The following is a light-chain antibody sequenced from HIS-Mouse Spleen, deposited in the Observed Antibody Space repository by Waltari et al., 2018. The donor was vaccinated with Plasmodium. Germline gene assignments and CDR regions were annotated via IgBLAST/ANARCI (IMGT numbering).Light chain of an antibody. Sequence: QSALTQPASVSGSPGQSITISCTGTSSVVGSYTLFSWYQQHPGKAPKLTIYEGSKRPSGVSNRFSGSKSGNTASLTISGLQAEDEADYYCCSYAGSSTFVFGGGTKLTVL. CDR3: CSYAGSSTFV. J-gene: IGLJ3*02. CDR1: SSVVGSYTL. CDR2: EGS. V-gene: IGLV2-23*03.